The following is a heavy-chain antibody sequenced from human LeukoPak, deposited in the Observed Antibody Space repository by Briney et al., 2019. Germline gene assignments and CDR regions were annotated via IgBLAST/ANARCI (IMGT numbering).Heavy chain of an antibody. CDR2: IWYDGSNK. V-gene: IGHV3-33*06. J-gene: IGHJ4*02. CDR3: AKDPGGHSNYLDY. D-gene: IGHD4-11*01. Sequence: PGGSLRLSCAASGFTFSNYGMHWVRQAPGKGLEWVAVIWYDGSNKYYADSVKGRFTISRDNSKNTLFLQMNSLRAEDTAVYYCAKDPGGHSNYLDYWGQGTLITVSS. CDR1: GFTFSNYG.